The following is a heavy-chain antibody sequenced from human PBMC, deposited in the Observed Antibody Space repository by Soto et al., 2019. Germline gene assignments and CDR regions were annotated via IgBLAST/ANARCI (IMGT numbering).Heavy chain of an antibody. V-gene: IGHV3-23*01. CDR3: APLAVADPFFDL. D-gene: IGHD6-19*01. CDR1: GFTFNKYG. Sequence: EVQLLESGGGLVQPGGSLRLSCAASGFTFNKYGMSWVRQAPGKGLEWVSTISGGGGNTYFADSVKGRFTISRDNSKNTLYLQMNSLRAEDTAVYYCAPLAVADPFFDLWGQGTLVTVSS. CDR2: ISGGGGNT. J-gene: IGHJ4*02.